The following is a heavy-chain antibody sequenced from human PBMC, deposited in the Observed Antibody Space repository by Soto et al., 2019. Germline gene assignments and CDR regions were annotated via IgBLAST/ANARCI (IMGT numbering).Heavy chain of an antibody. J-gene: IGHJ3*01. CDR2: ILHSGST. D-gene: IGHD5-12*01. Sequence: QLQLQESGSRLVKPSQTLSLTCTVSGGSISSGSYSWNWIRQPPGKGLEWVGYILHSGSTTYNPSLKGRVTISLDTSTSQFSVKLTSVTAADTAVYFCARAPHMGVAPTERALDLWGQGTVVTVSS. CDR1: GGSISSGSYS. V-gene: IGHV4-30-2*01. CDR3: ARAPHMGVAPTERALDL.